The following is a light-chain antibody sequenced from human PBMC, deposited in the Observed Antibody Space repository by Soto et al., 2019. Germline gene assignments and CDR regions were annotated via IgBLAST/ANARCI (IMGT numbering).Light chain of an antibody. J-gene: IGKJ1*01. CDR2: AAS. CDR3: QQSYTIPWT. CDR1: QSISSY. V-gene: IGKV1-39*01. Sequence: DIQMTQSPSSLSASVGDRVTITCRASQSISSYLNWYQQKLGKAPKLLIYAASTLQTGVPSRFSGSGSETDFTLTISSLQPEDFATYYCQQSYTIPWTFGQGTRVEIK.